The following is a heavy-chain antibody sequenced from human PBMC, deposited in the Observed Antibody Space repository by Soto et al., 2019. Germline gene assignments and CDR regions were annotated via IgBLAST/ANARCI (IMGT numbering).Heavy chain of an antibody. CDR2: ISWNSGSI. CDR3: AKDSLEYCSSTSCRGSNWFDP. Sequence: EVQLVESGGGLVQPGRSLRLSCAASGFTFDDYAMHWVRQAPGKGLEWVSGISWNSGSIGYADSVKGRFTISRDNAKNSLYLQMNSLRAEDTALYYCAKDSLEYCSSTSCRGSNWFDPWGQGTLVTVSS. V-gene: IGHV3-9*01. CDR1: GFTFDDYA. D-gene: IGHD2-2*01. J-gene: IGHJ5*02.